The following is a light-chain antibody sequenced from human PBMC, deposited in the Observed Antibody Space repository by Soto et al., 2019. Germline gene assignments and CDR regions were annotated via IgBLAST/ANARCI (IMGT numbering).Light chain of an antibody. CDR2: AAS. Sequence: DIQLTQSPSFLSASLGDRVTITCRASQGISSYLAWYQQKPGKAPKLLIYAASTLQSGVPSRFSGSGSGTEFTLTIKSMQTEDFANYYCQQLNSYPRTFGGGTKVDIK. CDR3: QQLNSYPRT. CDR1: QGISSY. V-gene: IGKV1-9*01. J-gene: IGKJ4*01.